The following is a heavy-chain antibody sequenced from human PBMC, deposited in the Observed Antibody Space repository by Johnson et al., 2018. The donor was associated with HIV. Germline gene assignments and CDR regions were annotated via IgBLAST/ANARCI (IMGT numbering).Heavy chain of an antibody. V-gene: IGHV3-11*01. Sequence: QMLLVESGGGLVKPGGSLRLSCAASGFSFSDYFMSWIRQAPGKGLECISYISSSGTTIYYTDSVKGRFTISRDNAKNSLYLQLNSLRAEDTAVYYCAKDVGRLRTDAFDIWGQGTTVTVSP. J-gene: IGHJ3*02. D-gene: IGHD2-15*01. CDR1: GFSFSDYF. CDR2: ISSSGTTI. CDR3: AKDVGRLRTDAFDI.